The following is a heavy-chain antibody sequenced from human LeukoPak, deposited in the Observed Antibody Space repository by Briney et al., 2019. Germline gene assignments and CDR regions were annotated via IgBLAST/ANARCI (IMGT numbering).Heavy chain of an antibody. CDR1: GGSISSSSYY. CDR3: ARPGWELLDDAFDI. J-gene: IGHJ3*02. CDR2: IYYSGST. Sequence: SETLSLTCTVSGGSISSSSYYWGWIRQPPGKGLEWIGSIYYSGSTYYNPSLKSRVTISVDTSENQFSLKLSSVTAADTAVYYCARPGWELLDDAFDIWGQGTMVTVSS. V-gene: IGHV4-39*01. D-gene: IGHD1-26*01.